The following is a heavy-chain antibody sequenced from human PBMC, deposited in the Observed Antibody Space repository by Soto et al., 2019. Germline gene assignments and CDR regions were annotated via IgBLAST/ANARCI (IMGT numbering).Heavy chain of an antibody. CDR3: ARDKGVAAAGITWFDP. CDR2: VHSSGST. D-gene: IGHD6-13*01. J-gene: IGHJ5*02. V-gene: IGHV4-4*07. Sequence: PXETLSVPCTVSGDSINTYHWSWIRQPAGKGLEWIGHVHSSGSTNYNPSLKSRVTMSVDTSKNQFSLRLMSVTAADTAVYYCARDKGVAAAGITWFDPWGQGSQVTVSS. CDR1: GDSINTYH.